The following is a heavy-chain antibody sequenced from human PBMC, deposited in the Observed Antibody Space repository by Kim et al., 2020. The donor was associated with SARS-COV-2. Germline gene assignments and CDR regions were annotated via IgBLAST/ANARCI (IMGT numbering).Heavy chain of an antibody. V-gene: IGHV1-3*01. D-gene: IGHD3-10*01. CDR2: INPGNGYT. CDR1: GYTFTSYV. Sequence: ASVKVSCKASGYTFTSYVIHWVRQAPGQRLEWMGWINPGNGYTTYSQKFQGRVTITRDTSASTAYMELSSLRSEDMAVYYCARELRSGYWGPGTLVTVSS. CDR3: ARELRSGY. J-gene: IGHJ4*02.